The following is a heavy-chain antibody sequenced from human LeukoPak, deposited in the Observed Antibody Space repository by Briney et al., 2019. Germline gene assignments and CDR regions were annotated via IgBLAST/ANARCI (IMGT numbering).Heavy chain of an antibody. CDR2: ISSSSSYI. Sequence: KPGGSLRLSCAASGFTFSSYSMNWVRQVPGKGLEWVSSISSSSSYIYYADSVKGRFTISRDNAKNSLYLQMNSLRAEDTAVYYCARGRGQLVLNYFDYWGQGTLVTVSS. CDR1: GFTFSSYS. V-gene: IGHV3-21*01. J-gene: IGHJ4*02. CDR3: ARGRGQLVLNYFDY. D-gene: IGHD6-13*01.